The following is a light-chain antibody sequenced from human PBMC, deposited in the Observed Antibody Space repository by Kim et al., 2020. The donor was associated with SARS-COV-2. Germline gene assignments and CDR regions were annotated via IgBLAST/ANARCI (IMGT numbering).Light chain of an antibody. Sequence: PGETLTLTCSSSTGPGTSSHFPYWFQQRPGQAPRTLISDTTNTHSWTPARFSGSLLGDKAALTLSGAQPEDEADYYCLLSYSGVWVFGGGTQLTVL. CDR1: TGPGTSSHF. V-gene: IGLV7-46*01. J-gene: IGLJ3*02. CDR2: DTT. CDR3: LLSYSGVWV.